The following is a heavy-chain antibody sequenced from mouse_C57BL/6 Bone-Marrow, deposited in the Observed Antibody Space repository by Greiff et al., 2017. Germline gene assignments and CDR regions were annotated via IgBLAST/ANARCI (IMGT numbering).Heavy chain of an antibody. CDR1: GYTFTSYD. CDR2: IYPRDGST. D-gene: IGHD1-1*01. Sequence: VMLVESGPELVKPGASVKLSCKASGYTFTSYDINWVKQRPGQGLAWIGWIYPRDGSTKYNEKFKGKATLTVDTSSSTAYMELHSLTSEDSAVYFCARDYGSSYWYFDVWGTGTTVTVSS. V-gene: IGHV1-85*01. J-gene: IGHJ1*03. CDR3: ARDYGSSYWYFDV.